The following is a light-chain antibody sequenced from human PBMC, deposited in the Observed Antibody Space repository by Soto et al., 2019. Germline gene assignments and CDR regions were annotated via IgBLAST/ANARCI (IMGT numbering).Light chain of an antibody. J-gene: IGLJ2*01. CDR2: RNN. CDR1: SSNIESSF. Sequence: QSVLTQPPSASGTPGQRVTMSCSGSSSNIESSFVYWYQQFPGTATRLLIYRNNQRPSGVPDRFSGSKSGTSASLAISALRSEDEADYYCTVWDDSLRGRLFGGGTKLTVL. V-gene: IGLV1-47*01. CDR3: TVWDDSLRGRL.